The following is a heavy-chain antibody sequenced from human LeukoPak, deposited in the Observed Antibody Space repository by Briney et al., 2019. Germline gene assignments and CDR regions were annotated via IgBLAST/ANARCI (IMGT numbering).Heavy chain of an antibody. V-gene: IGHV3-23*01. CDR1: GFSFSSYA. CDR2: ISAGGGAT. CDR3: AKRVGGVNNFDY. Sequence: GGSLRLSCAASGFSFSSYAMGWGRQAPGKGLEWVSSISAGGGATYYADSVEGRFTISRDNSNNTLYLQMNNLRAEDTAVYYCAKRVGGVNNFDYWGQGTLVTVSS. J-gene: IGHJ4*02. D-gene: IGHD3-16*01.